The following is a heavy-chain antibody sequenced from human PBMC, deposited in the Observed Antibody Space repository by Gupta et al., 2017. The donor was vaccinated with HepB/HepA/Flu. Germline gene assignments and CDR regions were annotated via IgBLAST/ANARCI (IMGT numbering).Heavy chain of an antibody. Sequence: QVPLVESGRGGLPPGRSLRLSCAASGFTFSPHAMHWVRQAPGKWLEWVAVISYDGSNKYYADSVKGRFTISRDNSKNTLYLQMNSLRAEDTAVYYCAGEGGELGDSSGYYGMDVWGQGTTVTVSS. J-gene: IGHJ6*02. D-gene: IGHD3-22*01. V-gene: IGHV3-30-3*01. CDR2: ISYDGSNK. CDR1: GFTFSPHA. CDR3: AGEGGELGDSSGYYGMDV.